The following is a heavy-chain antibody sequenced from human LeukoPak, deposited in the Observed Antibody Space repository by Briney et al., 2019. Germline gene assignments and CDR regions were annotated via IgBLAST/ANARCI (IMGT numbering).Heavy chain of an antibody. CDR1: GGSFSSYY. V-gene: IGHV4-4*07. CDR3: ARHWQWLALDAFDI. D-gene: IGHD6-19*01. J-gene: IGHJ3*02. Sequence: PSETLSLTCTVSGGSFSSYYWSWIRQPAGKGLEWIGRIYTSGSTNYNPSLKSRVTMSVDTSKNQFSLKLSSVTAADTAVYYCARHWQWLALDAFDIWGQGTMVTVSS. CDR2: IYTSGST.